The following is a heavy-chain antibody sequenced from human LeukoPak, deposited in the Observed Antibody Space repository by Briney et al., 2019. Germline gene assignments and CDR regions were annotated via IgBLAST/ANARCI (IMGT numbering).Heavy chain of an antibody. Sequence: PGGSLRLSCAASGFTFSSYNMDWVRQAPGKGLGWVSFISSSSSYIYYADSVKGRFTISRDNAKNSLYLQMNSLRAEDTAVYYCARVGRYSSGWDAFDIWGQGTMVTVSS. J-gene: IGHJ3*02. V-gene: IGHV3-21*01. CDR2: ISSSSSYI. CDR3: ARVGRYSSGWDAFDI. CDR1: GFTFSSYN. D-gene: IGHD6-19*01.